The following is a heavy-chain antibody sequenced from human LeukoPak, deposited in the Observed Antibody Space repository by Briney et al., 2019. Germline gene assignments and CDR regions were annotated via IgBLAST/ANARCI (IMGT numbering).Heavy chain of an antibody. CDR2: IYYSGST. CDR3: ARLSAAGPYTLDY. Sequence: PSETLSLTCTVSGGSISSGGYYWSWIRQHPGKGLEWFGYIYYSGSTYYNPSLKSRVSISVDTSKNQFSLNLGSVTAADTAVYYCARLSAAGPYTLDYWGQGTLVTVSS. CDR1: GGSISSGGYY. J-gene: IGHJ4*02. D-gene: IGHD6-13*01. V-gene: IGHV4-31*03.